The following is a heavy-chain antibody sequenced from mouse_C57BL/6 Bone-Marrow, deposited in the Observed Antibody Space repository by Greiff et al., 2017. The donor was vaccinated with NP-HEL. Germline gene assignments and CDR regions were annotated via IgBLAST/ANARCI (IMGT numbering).Heavy chain of an antibody. CDR3: TRDPSTGTPFDY. CDR2: ISSGGDYI. J-gene: IGHJ2*01. V-gene: IGHV5-9-1*02. D-gene: IGHD4-1*01. Sequence: EVHLVESGEGLVKPGGSLKLSCAASGFTFSSYAMSWVRQTPEKRLEWVAYISSGGDYIYYADTVKGRFTISRANARNTLYLQMSSRKTEDTAMYYCTRDPSTGTPFDYWGQGTTLTVSS. CDR1: GFTFSSYA.